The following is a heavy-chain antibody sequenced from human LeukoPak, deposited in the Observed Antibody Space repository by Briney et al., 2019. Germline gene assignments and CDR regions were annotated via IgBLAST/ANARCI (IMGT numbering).Heavy chain of an antibody. V-gene: IGHV3-30-3*01. J-gene: IGHJ3*02. Sequence: GGSLILSCAASRFTFSDYAIHWVRQAPGRGLEGVAIISYDGTNKYYADSVKGRFTISRDNSKNTLSLQMSSLRADDTAVYYCARESVIPVANAFDMWGQGTMVTVSS. D-gene: IGHD3-22*01. CDR1: RFTFSDYA. CDR2: ISYDGTNK. CDR3: ARESVIPVANAFDM.